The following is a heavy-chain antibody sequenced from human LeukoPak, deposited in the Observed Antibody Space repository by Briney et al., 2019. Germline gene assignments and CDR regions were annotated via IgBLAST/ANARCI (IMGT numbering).Heavy chain of an antibody. D-gene: IGHD3-22*01. CDR2: ITSSGTTK. Sequence: PGGSLRLSCEASGFTFNDYYMSWIRQAPGKGLEWVSFITSSGTTKYYADSVRGRFTISRDNAKNSLYLYMNSLRDDDTAAYYCAIQMTMIVVVPYFDYWGQGALVTVSA. J-gene: IGHJ4*02. CDR3: AIQMTMIVVVPYFDY. V-gene: IGHV3-11*04. CDR1: GFTFNDYY.